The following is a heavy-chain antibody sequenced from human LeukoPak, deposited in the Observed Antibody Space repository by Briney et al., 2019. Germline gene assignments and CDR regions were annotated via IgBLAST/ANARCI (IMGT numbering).Heavy chain of an antibody. CDR3: ARVGGGPDY. CDR2: IYTSGST. CDR1: GGPISSGSYF. Sequence: SQTLSLTCTVSGGPISSGSYFWSWIRQPAGKGLEWIGRIYTSGSTNYNPSLKSRVTISVDTSKNHFSLKLTSVTAADTAVYYCARVGGGPDYWGQGTLVTVSS. J-gene: IGHJ4*02. V-gene: IGHV4-61*02. D-gene: IGHD2-15*01.